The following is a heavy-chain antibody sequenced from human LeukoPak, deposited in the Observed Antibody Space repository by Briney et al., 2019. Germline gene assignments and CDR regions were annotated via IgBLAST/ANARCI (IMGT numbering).Heavy chain of an antibody. CDR2: INPNTGDT. J-gene: IGHJ4*02. CDR3: ARDKGAAGSDY. CDR1: GYTSTGYY. D-gene: IGHD6-13*01. V-gene: IGHV1-2*02. Sequence: GASVKVSCKASGYTSTGYYIHWVRQAPGQGLEWMGWINPNTGDTNYAQKFQGRVTMTRDTSMSTAYMELSRLRSDDTAVYYCARDKGAAGSDYWGQGTLVTVSS.